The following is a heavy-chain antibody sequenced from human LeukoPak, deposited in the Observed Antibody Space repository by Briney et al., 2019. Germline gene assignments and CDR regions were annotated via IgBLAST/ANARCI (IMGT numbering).Heavy chain of an antibody. CDR3: ARGAGWYGS. V-gene: IGHV4-59*01. CDR1: GGSISPNY. J-gene: IGHJ5*01. CDR2: IHYTGTT. Sequence: PSETLSLTCTVSGGSISPNYWSWLRQPPGKGLEWIGYIHYTGTTRYNPSLNGRVTISVDTSKNQFSLKLRPVTATDTAVYYCARGAGWYGSWGQGTLVAVSS.